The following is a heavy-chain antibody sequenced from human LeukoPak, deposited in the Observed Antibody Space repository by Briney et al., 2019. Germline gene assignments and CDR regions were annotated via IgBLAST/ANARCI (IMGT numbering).Heavy chain of an antibody. Sequence: PGESLRLSCAASEFTFSSYSMNWVRQAPGKGLEWVSYISSSSSTIYYADSVKGRFTISRDNAKSSLFLQMNSLRAEDTAVYYCARSGYSYGYAYYYYGMDVWGQGTTVTVSS. D-gene: IGHD5-18*01. V-gene: IGHV3-48*04. CDR2: ISSSSSTI. CDR3: ARSGYSYGYAYYYYGMDV. CDR1: EFTFSSYS. J-gene: IGHJ6*02.